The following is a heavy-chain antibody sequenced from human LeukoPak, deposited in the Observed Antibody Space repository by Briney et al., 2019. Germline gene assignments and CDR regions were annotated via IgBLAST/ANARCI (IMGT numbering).Heavy chain of an antibody. D-gene: IGHD3-3*01. Sequence: QSGGSLRLSCAASGFTFSSYGMNWVRQAPGKGLEWVSYITSSGGAIYYTDSVKGRFTISRDNAKNSLYLQMNSLRAEDTAVYYCARPPSITNPYYGMYVWGQGTTVTVSS. V-gene: IGHV3-48*03. J-gene: IGHJ6*02. CDR1: GFTFSSYG. CDR3: ARPPSITNPYYGMYV. CDR2: ITSSGGAI.